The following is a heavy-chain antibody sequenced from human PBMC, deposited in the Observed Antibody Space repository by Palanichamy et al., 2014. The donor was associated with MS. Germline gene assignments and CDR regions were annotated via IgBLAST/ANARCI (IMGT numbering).Heavy chain of an antibody. CDR2: IYHSGTT. Sequence: QVQLQESGPGVVKASETLSLTCAVSGFSISSGYYWAWIRQPPGKGLEYIGTIYHSGTTSYDQSLQSRLTISVDTSKNQFSLRLRSVTAADTAVYYCARSAIYDYNFFDYWGQGILVSVSS. CDR1: GFSISSGYY. D-gene: IGHD4-11*01. J-gene: IGHJ4*02. CDR3: ARSAIYDYNFFDY. V-gene: IGHV4-38-2*01.